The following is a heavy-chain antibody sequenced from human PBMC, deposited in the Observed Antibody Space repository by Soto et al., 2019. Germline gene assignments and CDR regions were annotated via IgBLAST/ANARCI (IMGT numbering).Heavy chain of an antibody. CDR2: IYPVDSEP. D-gene: IGHD2-15*01. CDR1: GYSFTTYW. J-gene: IGHJ6*02. V-gene: IGHV5-51*01. CDR3: TRHQFCSDVNCYKGTPGNYFYGMDV. Sequence: PGESLKISCKGSGYSFTTYWIGWVRQMPGKGLEWMGVIYPVDSEPRYSPSFHGQVTISADKPITTAYPQWSSLKASDTAMYYGTRHQFCSDVNCYKGTPGNYFYGMDVWGQGTTVTVSS.